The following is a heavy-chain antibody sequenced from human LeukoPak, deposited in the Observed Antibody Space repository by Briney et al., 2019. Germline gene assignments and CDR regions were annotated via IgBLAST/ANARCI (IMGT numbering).Heavy chain of an antibody. Sequence: GGSLRLSCAASGFTFSSYWMNWARQAPGKGLEWVANIKPDGTTKFYVDSVKGRFTISRDNALNSLYLQMNSLRAEDTAIYYCARSIPYGTTWYGRSDYWGQGTLVTVSS. CDR1: GFTFSSYW. CDR3: ARSIPYGTTWYGRSDY. CDR2: IKPDGTTK. J-gene: IGHJ4*02. V-gene: IGHV3-7*03. D-gene: IGHD6-13*01.